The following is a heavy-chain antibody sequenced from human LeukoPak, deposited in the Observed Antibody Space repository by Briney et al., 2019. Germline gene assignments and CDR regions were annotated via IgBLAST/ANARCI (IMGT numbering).Heavy chain of an antibody. J-gene: IGHJ3*02. D-gene: IGHD3-22*01. Sequence: GGSLRLSCAASGSTFDDYAMHWVRQAPGKGLEWVSGISWNSGSIGYADSVKGRFTISRDNAKNFLYLQMNSLRAEDTALYYCAKDEDYYDSSGYPRGAFDIWGQGTMVTVSS. CDR2: ISWNSGSI. CDR1: GSTFDDYA. V-gene: IGHV3-9*01. CDR3: AKDEDYYDSSGYPRGAFDI.